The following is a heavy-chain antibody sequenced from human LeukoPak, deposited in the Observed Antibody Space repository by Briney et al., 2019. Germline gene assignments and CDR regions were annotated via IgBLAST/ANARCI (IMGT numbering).Heavy chain of an antibody. J-gene: IGHJ6*02. V-gene: IGHV3-23*01. CDR2: ISGSGGST. Sequence: GGSLRLSCAASGFTFSSYAMSWVRQAPGKGLEWVSAISGSGGSTYYADSVKGRFTISRDNSQNTLYLQMNSLRAEDTAVYYCANDAPIAVAGTGNPYYYGMDVWGQGTTVTVSS. CDR1: GFTFSSYA. CDR3: ANDAPIAVAGTGNPYYYGMDV. D-gene: IGHD6-19*01.